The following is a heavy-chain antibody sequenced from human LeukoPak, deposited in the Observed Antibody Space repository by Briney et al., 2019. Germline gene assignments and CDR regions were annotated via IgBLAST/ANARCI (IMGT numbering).Heavy chain of an antibody. CDR2: ISSSSRTV. D-gene: IGHD1-26*01. J-gene: IGHJ4*02. CDR1: GFTFTSTS. V-gene: IGHV3-48*02. CDR3: ARARDGSYDY. Sequence: GGSLRLSCAASGFTFTSTSMNWVRQAPGKGLEWISYISSSSRTVHYADSVKGRFTISRDNAKHSLYLQMNSLRDEDTAVYYCARARDGSYDYWGQGTLVTVSS.